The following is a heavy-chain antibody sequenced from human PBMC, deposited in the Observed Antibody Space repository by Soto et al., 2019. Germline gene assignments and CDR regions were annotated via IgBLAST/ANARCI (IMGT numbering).Heavy chain of an antibody. J-gene: IGHJ4*02. CDR3: ARIPGGVVVQARRYFDY. CDR1: SGSISSSNW. Sequence: QVQLQESGPGLVKPSGTLSLTCAVSSGSISSSNWWSWVRQPPAKGLEWIVEIYHSGSANYNPSLKSRVTISVDTVKNRFSLKLSSVTAADTAVYYCARIPGGVVVQARRYFDYWGQGTLVTVSS. CDR2: IYHSGSA. D-gene: IGHD2-2*01. V-gene: IGHV4-4*02.